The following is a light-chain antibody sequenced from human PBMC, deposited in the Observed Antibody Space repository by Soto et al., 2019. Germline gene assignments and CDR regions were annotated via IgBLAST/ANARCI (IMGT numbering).Light chain of an antibody. CDR3: QSYDSSLSGSV. J-gene: IGLJ3*02. CDR2: ANR. Sequence: QSVLTQPPSVSGAPGQRVTISCTGRTSNIGAGFDVHWYQHLPGTAPKLLIYANRNRPSGVPDRFSGSKSGTSASLAITGLQAADEGEYYCQSYDSSLSGSVFGGGTKLTVL. CDR1: TSNIGAGFD. V-gene: IGLV1-40*01.